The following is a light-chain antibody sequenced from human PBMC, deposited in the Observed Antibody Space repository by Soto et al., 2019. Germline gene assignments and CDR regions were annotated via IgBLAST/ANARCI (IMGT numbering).Light chain of an antibody. CDR1: QSVRSSY. J-gene: IGKJ1*01. CDR3: QQYGSSPRT. Sequence: EIVLTQSPGTLSLSPGERATLSCRASQSVRSSYLAWYQQKPGQAPRLHIYGASSRATSIPDRFSGSGSGTDFTLTISRLEPEDFAVYYCQQYGSSPRTFGQGTKVEIK. CDR2: GAS. V-gene: IGKV3-20*01.